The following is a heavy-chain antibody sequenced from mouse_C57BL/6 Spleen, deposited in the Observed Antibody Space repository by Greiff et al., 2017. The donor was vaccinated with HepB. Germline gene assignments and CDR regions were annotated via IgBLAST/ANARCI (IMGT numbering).Heavy chain of an antibody. D-gene: IGHD1-1*01. CDR3: ARRTTDAMDY. Sequence: EVKLVESGGGLVQPGGSLKLSCAASGFTFSDYYMYWVRQTPEKRLEWVAYISNGGGSTYYPDTVKGRFTISRDNAKNTLYLQMSRLKSEDTAMYYCARRTTDAMDYWGQGTSVTVSS. CDR2: ISNGGGST. J-gene: IGHJ4*01. CDR1: GFTFSDYY. V-gene: IGHV5-12*01.